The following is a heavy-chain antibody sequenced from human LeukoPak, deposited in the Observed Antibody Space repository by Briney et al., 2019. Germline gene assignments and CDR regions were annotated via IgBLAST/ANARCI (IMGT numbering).Heavy chain of an antibody. CDR3: ARGYYDSSDYEYFQH. CDR1: GYTFTGYY. J-gene: IGHJ1*01. CDR2: INPNSGGT. D-gene: IGHD3-22*01. V-gene: IGHV1-2*02. Sequence: ASVKVSCKASGYTFTGYYLHWVRQAPGQGLEWMGWINPNSGGTNSAQKFQGRVTMTRDTSIITAYMELSRLRSDDTAVYFCARGYYDSSDYEYFQHWGQGTLVTVSS.